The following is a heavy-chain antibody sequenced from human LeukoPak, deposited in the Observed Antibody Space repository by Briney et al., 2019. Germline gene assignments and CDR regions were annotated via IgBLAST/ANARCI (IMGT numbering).Heavy chain of an antibody. D-gene: IGHD3-10*01. Sequence: SVTVSCMASGGTFRSYAISWVRQAPGQGLEGMGGIIPIFGTANYAQKFQGRVTITTDESTSTAYMELSSLRSEDTAVYYCARGPYYGSGSPPYYYYYMDVWGKGTTVTVSS. CDR1: GGTFRSYA. CDR3: ARGPYYGSGSPPYYYYYMDV. V-gene: IGHV1-69*05. CDR2: IIPIFGTA. J-gene: IGHJ6*03.